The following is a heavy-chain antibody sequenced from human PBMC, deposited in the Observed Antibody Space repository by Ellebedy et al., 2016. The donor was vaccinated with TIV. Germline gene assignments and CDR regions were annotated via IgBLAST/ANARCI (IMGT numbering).Heavy chain of an antibody. Sequence: ASVKVSCKASGYTFTSYAMHWVRQAPGQRLEWMGWINAGNGNTQYSQKFQGRVTMTTDTSTSTAYMELRSLRSDDTAVYYCARESGDDYVWGSYRPPCDYWGQGTLVTVSS. CDR3: ARESGDDYVWGSYRPPCDY. D-gene: IGHD3-16*02. V-gene: IGHV1-3*01. CDR2: INAGNGNT. J-gene: IGHJ4*02. CDR1: GYTFTSYA.